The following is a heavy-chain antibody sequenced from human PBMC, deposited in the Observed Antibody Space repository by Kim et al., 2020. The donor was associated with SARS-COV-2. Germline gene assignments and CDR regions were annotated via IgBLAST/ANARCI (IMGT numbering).Heavy chain of an antibody. CDR3: ARDRVVVTAIGSDAFDI. CDR2: ISSSSSYI. J-gene: IGHJ3*02. D-gene: IGHD2-21*02. Sequence: GGSLRLSCAASGFTFSSYSMNWVRQAPGKGLEWVSSISSSSSYIYYADSVKGRFTISRDNAKNSLYLQMNSLRAEDTAVYYCARDRVVVTAIGSDAFDIWGQGTMVTVSS. CDR1: GFTFSSYS. V-gene: IGHV3-21*01.